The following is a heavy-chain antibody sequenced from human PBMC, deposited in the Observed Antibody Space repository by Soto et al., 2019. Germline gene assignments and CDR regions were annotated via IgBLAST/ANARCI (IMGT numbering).Heavy chain of an antibody. J-gene: IGHJ4*02. CDR2: INHSGST. Sequence: QVQLQQWGPGLLKPSETLSLTCAIYGGSFSDYYWSWIRQSPGKGLEWIGEINHSGSTNYNPSLKSQVAISIDTFKNQFSLKVNSVTAADTAVFYCASRMGSGKYYFDSWGQGTLVIVSS. CDR1: GGSFSDYY. D-gene: IGHD3-10*01. V-gene: IGHV4-34*01. CDR3: ASRMGSGKYYFDS.